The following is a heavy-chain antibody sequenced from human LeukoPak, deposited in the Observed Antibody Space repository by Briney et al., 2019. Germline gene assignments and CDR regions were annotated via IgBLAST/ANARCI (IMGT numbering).Heavy chain of an antibody. D-gene: IGHD3-22*01. CDR1: GYTLTELS. CDR2: FDLEDGET. Sequence: ASVKVSCKVSGYTLTELSMHWVRQAPGKGVEWMGGFDLEDGETICAQKSQGRVTMTEDTSTDTAYMELSSLRSQYTAAYDCATVGHYDSSGYYYYMDVWGKGTTVTVSS. V-gene: IGHV1-24*01. CDR3: ATVGHYDSSGYYYYMDV. J-gene: IGHJ6*03.